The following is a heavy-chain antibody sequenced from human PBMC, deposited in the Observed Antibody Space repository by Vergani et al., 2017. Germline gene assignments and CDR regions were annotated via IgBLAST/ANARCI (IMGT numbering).Heavy chain of an antibody. CDR1: GYSISSGSY. D-gene: IGHD2-21*02. J-gene: IGHJ4*02. V-gene: IGHV4-38-2*01. CDR2: IFHSWTT. Sequence: QVQLQESGPGLVKPSETLSLTCAVSGYSISSGSYWAWIRQPPGKGLEWIGSIFHSWTTHYNPSIESLVTISVDTSRNQFSLRLSFVTAADTAVYYCARHNLWGDSQTGIDFWGLGTLVIVSS. CDR3: ARHNLWGDSQTGIDF.